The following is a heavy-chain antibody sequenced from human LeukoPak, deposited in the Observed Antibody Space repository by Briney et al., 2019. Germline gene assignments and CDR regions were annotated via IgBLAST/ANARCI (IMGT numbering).Heavy chain of an antibody. CDR3: ARGRDWNYLENGIDP. V-gene: IGHV1-8*03. Sequence: EASVKVSCKASGGTFSSYAISWVRQATGQGLEWMGWMNPNSGNTGYAQKFQGRVTITRNTSISTAYMELSSLRSEDTAVYYCARGRDWNYLENGIDPWGQGTLVTVSS. CDR2: MNPNSGNT. J-gene: IGHJ5*02. D-gene: IGHD1-7*01. CDR1: GGTFSSYA.